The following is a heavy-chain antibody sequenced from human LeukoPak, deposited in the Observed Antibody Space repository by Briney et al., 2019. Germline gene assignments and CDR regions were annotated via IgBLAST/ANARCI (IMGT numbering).Heavy chain of an antibody. CDR3: ARRKYCSSTSCYNGAFDI. D-gene: IGHD2-2*02. J-gene: IGHJ3*02. CDR2: INHNGST. V-gene: IGHV4-34*01. Sequence: SETLSLTCAVYGGSFSGYYWSWIRQPPGKGLEWIGEINHNGSTNYNPSLKSRVTISVDTSKNQFSLKLSSVTAADTAVYYCARRKYCSSTSCYNGAFDIWGQGTMVTVSS. CDR1: GGSFSGYY.